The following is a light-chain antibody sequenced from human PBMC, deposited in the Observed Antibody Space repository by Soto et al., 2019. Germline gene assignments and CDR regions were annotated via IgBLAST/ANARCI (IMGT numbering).Light chain of an antibody. CDR2: DVS. J-gene: IGLJ3*02. V-gene: IGLV2-11*01. CDR3: SSYTSSSTPNWV. CDR1: SSDVGGYSY. Sequence: QSALTQPRSVSGSPGQSVTISCTGTSSDVGGYSYVSWYQQHPGKAPKLMIYDVSKRPSGVPDRFSGSKSGNTASLTISGLQAEDEADYYCSSYTSSSTPNWVFGGGTKVTVL.